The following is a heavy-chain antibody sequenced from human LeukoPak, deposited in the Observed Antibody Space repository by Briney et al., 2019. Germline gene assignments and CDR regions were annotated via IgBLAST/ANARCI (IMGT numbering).Heavy chain of an antibody. CDR3: ARDSELELIGWFDP. J-gene: IGHJ5*02. Sequence: SETLSLTCAVYGGSFSGYYWSWIRQPPGKGLEWIGEINHSGSTNYNPSLKSRVTISADTSKNQFSLKLSSVTAADTAVYYCARDSELELIGWFDPWGQGTLVTVSS. CDR2: INHSGST. V-gene: IGHV4-34*01. D-gene: IGHD1-7*01. CDR1: GGSFSGYY.